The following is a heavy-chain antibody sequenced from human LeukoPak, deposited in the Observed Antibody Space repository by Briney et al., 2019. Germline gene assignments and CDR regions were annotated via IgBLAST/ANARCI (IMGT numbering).Heavy chain of an antibody. V-gene: IGHV3-7*01. D-gene: IGHD3-22*01. CDR3: ARGDSSGRYY. Sequence: PGGPLRLSCAASGFTFSSYWMSWVRQAPGKGLEWVANIKKDGSEKYYVDSVKGRFTISGDNAKNSLYLQMNSLRAEDTAVYYCARGDSSGRYYWGQGTLVTVSS. J-gene: IGHJ4*02. CDR2: IKKDGSEK. CDR1: GFTFSSYW.